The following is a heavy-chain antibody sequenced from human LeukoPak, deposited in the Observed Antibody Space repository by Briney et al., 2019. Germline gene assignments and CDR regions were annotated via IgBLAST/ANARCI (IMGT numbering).Heavy chain of an antibody. J-gene: IGHJ4*02. Sequence: GGSLRLSCAASGFTFSSYAMSWVRQAPGKGLEWVSAISGSGGSTYYADSVKGRFTISRDNSKNTLYLQMNSLRAEDTAVYYCAKEPYCSSTSCYRGTVDWGQGTLVTVSS. CDR2: ISGSGGST. CDR3: AKEPYCSSTSCYRGTVD. V-gene: IGHV3-23*01. CDR1: GFTFSSYA. D-gene: IGHD2-2*01.